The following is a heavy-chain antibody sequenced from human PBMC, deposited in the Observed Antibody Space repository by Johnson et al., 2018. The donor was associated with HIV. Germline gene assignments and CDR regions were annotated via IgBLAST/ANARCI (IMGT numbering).Heavy chain of an antibody. V-gene: IGHV3-13*01. CDR3: AREDTPFGSPHEGDAFDI. Sequence: VQLLESGGALVQPGGSTRLSCVASGFAFSTYDMHWVRQVPGKGLEWVGAIGTRSDTYYPASVKGRFTISRENARNSLYLQMNSLRVEDTAVYYCAREDTPFGSPHEGDAFDIWGQGTRVTVFS. CDR2: IGTRSDT. CDR1: GFAFSTYD. D-gene: IGHD3-16*01. J-gene: IGHJ3*02.